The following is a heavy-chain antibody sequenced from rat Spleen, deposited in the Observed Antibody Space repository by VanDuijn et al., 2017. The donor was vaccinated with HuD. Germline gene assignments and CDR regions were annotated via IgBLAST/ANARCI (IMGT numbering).Heavy chain of an antibody. Sequence: EVQLVGSGGGLVQPGRSLKLSCVASGFTFNRYWMTWIRQAPGKGLEWVATIAHIGGSTYYADSVKGRFTISRDNAKSTLYLQMDSLRSEDTAPYYCSTHGYNSSWGQGTLVTVSS. CDR1: GFTFNRYW. V-gene: IGHV5-31*01. J-gene: IGHJ3*01. D-gene: IGHD1-2*01. CDR2: IAHIGGST. CDR3: STHGYNSS.